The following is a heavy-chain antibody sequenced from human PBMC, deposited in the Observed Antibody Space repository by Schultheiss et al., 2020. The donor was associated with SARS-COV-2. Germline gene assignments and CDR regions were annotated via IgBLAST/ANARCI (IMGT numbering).Heavy chain of an antibody. CDR3: ATEFSLEAFDY. J-gene: IGHJ4*02. Sequence: SVKVSCKASGYTFTGYYMHWVRQAPGQGLEWMGGIIPIFGTANYAQKFQGRVTITADESTSTAYMELSSLRSEDTAVYYCATEFSLEAFDYWGQGTLVTVSS. V-gene: IGHV1-69*13. CDR2: IIPIFGTA. CDR1: GYTFTGYY.